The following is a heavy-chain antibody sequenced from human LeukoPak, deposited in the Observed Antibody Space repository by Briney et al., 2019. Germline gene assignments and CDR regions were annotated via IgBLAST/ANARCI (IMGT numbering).Heavy chain of an antibody. CDR2: INPNSGGT. V-gene: IGHV1-2*02. CDR3: ARDQTQSTGTTDY. Sequence: ASVKVSCKASGYTFTSYYMHWVRQAPGQGLEWRGWINPNSGGTNYAQKFQGRVTMTRDTSISTAYMELSRLRSDDTAVYYCARDQTQSTGTTDYWGQGTLVTVSS. J-gene: IGHJ4*02. CDR1: GYTFTSYY. D-gene: IGHD1-1*01.